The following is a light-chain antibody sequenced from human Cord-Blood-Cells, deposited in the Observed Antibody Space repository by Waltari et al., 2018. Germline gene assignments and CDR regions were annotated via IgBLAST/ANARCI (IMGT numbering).Light chain of an antibody. CDR3: QQRSNWYT. CDR2: EAS. CDR1: QSVSSY. Sequence: EIVLTQSPATLSLSPGERATLSCRASQSVSSYLAWYQQKPGQAPRLLIYEASNRATGIPARFSGSVSGTDFTLSISSLEPEDFAVYYCQQRSNWYTFGQGTKLEIK. J-gene: IGKJ2*01. V-gene: IGKV3-11*01.